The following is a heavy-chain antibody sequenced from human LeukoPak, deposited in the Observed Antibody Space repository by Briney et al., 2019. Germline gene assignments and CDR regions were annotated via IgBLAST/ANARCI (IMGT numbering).Heavy chain of an antibody. J-gene: IGHJ4*02. D-gene: IGHD2-2*03. CDR3: ARVGYCSSTSCYSDY. CDR2: INPNSGGT. CDR1: GYTFTGYY. Sequence: ASVKVSCKASGYTFTGYYMHWVRQAPGQGLEWMGWINPNSGGTNYAQKFQGRVTMTRDTSISTAYMELSRLRSDDTAVYYCARVGYCSSTSCYSDYWGQGTLATVSS. V-gene: IGHV1-2*02.